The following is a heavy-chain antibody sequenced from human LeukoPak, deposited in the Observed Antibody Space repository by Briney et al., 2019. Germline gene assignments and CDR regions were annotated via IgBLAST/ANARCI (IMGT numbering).Heavy chain of an antibody. CDR2: IFHSGST. CDR1: GGSISSSNW. CDR3: ARSFDYSNYSPFDY. Sequence: SETLSLTCAVSGGSISSSNWWSWVRLPPGKGLEWIGEIFHSGSTNYNPSLKSRVTISVDKSKNQFSLSLSSVTAADTAVYYCARSFDYSNYSPFDYWGQGTLVTVSS. D-gene: IGHD4-11*01. V-gene: IGHV4-4*02. J-gene: IGHJ4*02.